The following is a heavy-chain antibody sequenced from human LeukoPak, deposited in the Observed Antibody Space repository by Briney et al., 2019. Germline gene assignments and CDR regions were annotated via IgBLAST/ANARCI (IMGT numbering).Heavy chain of an antibody. D-gene: IGHD3-10*01. CDR2: ISGSGGST. Sequence: PGGSLRLSCAASGFTFSSYSMNWVRQAPGKGLEWVSAISGSGGSTYYADSVKGRFTISRDNSKNTLYLQMNSLRAEDTAVYYCAKKGKGVLRFGELYQGLYYYYMDVWGKGTTVTISS. CDR3: AKKGKGVLRFGELYQGLYYYYMDV. V-gene: IGHV3-23*01. CDR1: GFTFSSYS. J-gene: IGHJ6*03.